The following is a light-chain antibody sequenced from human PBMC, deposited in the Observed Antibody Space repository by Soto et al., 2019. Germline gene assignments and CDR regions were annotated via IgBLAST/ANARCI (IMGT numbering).Light chain of an antibody. V-gene: IGKV3-20*01. CDR1: QSVSID. J-gene: IGKJ1*01. CDR3: QQYGGSPKT. Sequence: EIVLTQSPATLSLSPGERATLSCRASQSVSIDLAWYQQKPGQAPRLLIYGASSRATGIPDRFSGSGSGTDFTLTISRLEPEDFAVYYCQQYGGSPKTFGKGTKVDIK. CDR2: GAS.